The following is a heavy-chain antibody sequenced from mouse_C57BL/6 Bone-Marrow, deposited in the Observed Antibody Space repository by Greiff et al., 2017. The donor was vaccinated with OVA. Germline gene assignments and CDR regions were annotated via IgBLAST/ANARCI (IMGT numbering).Heavy chain of an antibody. V-gene: IGHV1-63*01. CDR2: IYPGGGYT. Sequence: VKLQESGAELVRPGTSVKMSCKASGYTFTNYWIGWAKQRPGHGLEWIGDIYPGGGYTNYNEKFKGKATLTADKSSSTAYMQFSSLTSEDSAIYYCARRYYGSSYYFDYWGQGTTLTVSS. CDR1: GYTFTNYW. CDR3: ARRYYGSSYYFDY. D-gene: IGHD1-1*01. J-gene: IGHJ2*01.